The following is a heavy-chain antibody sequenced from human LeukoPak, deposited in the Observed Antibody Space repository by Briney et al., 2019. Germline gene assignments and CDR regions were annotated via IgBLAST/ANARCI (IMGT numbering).Heavy chain of an antibody. V-gene: IGHV1-2*04. CDR1: GYTFTGYY. Sequence: ASVKVSCRASGYTFTGYYMHWVRQAPGQGLEWMGWINPNSGGTNYAQKFQGWVTMTRDTSISTAYMELSRLRSDDTAVYYCARGLRGYSSSWYLPYYFDYWGQGTLVTVPS. D-gene: IGHD6-13*01. CDR3: ARGLRGYSSSWYLPYYFDY. CDR2: INPNSGGT. J-gene: IGHJ4*02.